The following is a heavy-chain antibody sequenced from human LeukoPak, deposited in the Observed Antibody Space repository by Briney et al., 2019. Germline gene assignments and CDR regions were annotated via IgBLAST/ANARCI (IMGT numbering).Heavy chain of an antibody. CDR1: GGSISSYY. CDR2: IYYSGST. CDR3: ARDRHYYDSSGFHDAFDI. J-gene: IGHJ3*02. D-gene: IGHD3-22*01. V-gene: IGHV4-59*01. Sequence: PSETLSLTCTVPGGSISSYYWSWIRQPPGKGLEWIGYIYYSGSTNYNPSLKSRVTISVDTSKNQFSLKLSSVTAADTAVYYCARDRHYYDSSGFHDAFDIWGQGTMVTVSS.